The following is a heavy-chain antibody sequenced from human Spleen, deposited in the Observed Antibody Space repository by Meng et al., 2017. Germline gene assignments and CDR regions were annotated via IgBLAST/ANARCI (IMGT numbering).Heavy chain of an antibody. V-gene: IGHV3-30*07. Sequence: GESLKISCAASGFTFSSYAMHWVRQAPGKGLEWVAVISYDGSNKYYADSVKGRFTISRDNAKNSLYLQTNSLRAEDTAVYYCARVPYTGSHHFDRWGQGTLVTVSS. J-gene: IGHJ4*02. D-gene: IGHD1-26*01. CDR3: ARVPYTGSHHFDR. CDR1: GFTFSSYA. CDR2: ISYDGSNK.